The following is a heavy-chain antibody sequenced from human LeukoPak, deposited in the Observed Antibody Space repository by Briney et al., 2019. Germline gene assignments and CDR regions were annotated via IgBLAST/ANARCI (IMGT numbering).Heavy chain of an antibody. CDR3: ARVPYYDFWSGYSDPPAMDV. V-gene: IGHV3-7*01. CDR1: GFTFSSYW. Sequence: GGSPRLSCAASGFTFSSYWMSWVRQAPGKGLEWVANIKQDGSEKYYVDSVKGRFTISRDNAKNSLYLQMDSLRAEDTAVYYCARVPYYDFWSGYSDPPAMDVWGKGTTVTVSS. J-gene: IGHJ6*03. CDR2: IKQDGSEK. D-gene: IGHD3-3*01.